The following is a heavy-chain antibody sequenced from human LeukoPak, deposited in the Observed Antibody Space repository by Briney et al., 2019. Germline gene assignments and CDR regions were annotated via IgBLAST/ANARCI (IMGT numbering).Heavy chain of an antibody. CDR2: ISGRSGTT. D-gene: IGHD3-22*01. V-gene: IGHV3-23*01. CDR1: GFTFTSSA. Sequence: GGSLRLSCVASGFTFTSSAMSWVRQAPGKGLEWVSAISGRSGTTYYADSVKGRFTISRDNSKNTLYLQMNSLRAEDTAVYYCAKDPHTTMKGFDYWGQGTLVTVSS. J-gene: IGHJ4*02. CDR3: AKDPHTTMKGFDY.